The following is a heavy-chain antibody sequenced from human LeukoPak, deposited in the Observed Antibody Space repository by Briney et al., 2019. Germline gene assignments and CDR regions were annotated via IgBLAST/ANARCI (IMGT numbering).Heavy chain of an antibody. D-gene: IGHD5-18*01. Sequence: GESLKTSCKASGYNCTNYWIGWVRQMPGKGLEWIGIISPGDSDKRYSPSFQGQVTISADKSICTAYLQWSSLKASDTAMYYCARRGDSYGRFDYWGQGILVTVSS. CDR1: GYNCTNYW. V-gene: IGHV5-51*01. CDR2: ISPGDSDK. CDR3: ARRGDSYGRFDY. J-gene: IGHJ4*02.